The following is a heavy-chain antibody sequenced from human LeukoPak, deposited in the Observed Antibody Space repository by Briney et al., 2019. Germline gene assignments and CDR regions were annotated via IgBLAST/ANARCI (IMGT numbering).Heavy chain of an antibody. Sequence: GGSLRLSCSASGFTFSSYAMHWVRQAPGKGLEYVSAISSNGGSTYYADSVKGRFTIPRDNSKNTLYLQMNSLRAEDTAVYYCASCSLSGGSCYYFDYWGQGTLVTVSS. CDR3: ASCSLSGGSCYYFDY. V-gene: IGHV3-64*04. J-gene: IGHJ4*02. D-gene: IGHD2-15*01. CDR2: ISSNGGST. CDR1: GFTFSSYA.